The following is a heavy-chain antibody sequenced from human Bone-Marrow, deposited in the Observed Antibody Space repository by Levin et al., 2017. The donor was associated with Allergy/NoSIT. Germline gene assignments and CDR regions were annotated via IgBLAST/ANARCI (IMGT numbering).Heavy chain of an antibody. CDR3: ARGKGYCSSTSCRLRFDY. D-gene: IGHD2-2*01. V-gene: IGHV4-34*01. CDR2: INHSGST. J-gene: IGHJ4*02. Sequence: SQTLSLTCAVYGGSFSGYYWSWIRQPPGKGLEWIGEINHSGSTNYNPSLKSRVTISVDTSKNQFSLKLSSVTAADTAVYYCARGKGYCSSTSCRLRFDYWGQGTLVTVSS. CDR1: GGSFSGYY.